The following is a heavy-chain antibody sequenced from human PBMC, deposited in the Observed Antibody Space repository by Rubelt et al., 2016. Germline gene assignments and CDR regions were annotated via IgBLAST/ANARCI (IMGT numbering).Heavy chain of an antibody. V-gene: IGHV1-2*02. CDR2: INPNSGGT. Sequence: QVQLVQSGVEVKKPGASVKVSCKASGYTFTGYYMHWVRQAPGQGLEWMGWINPNSGGTNYAQKFQGRVTMTRETSISTAYMELSRLGSDDTAVYYGARDRVMFGVVGYYYYGMDVWGQGTTVTVSS. D-gene: IGHD3-3*01. CDR1: GYTFTGYY. J-gene: IGHJ6*02. CDR3: ARDRVMFGVVGYYYYGMDV.